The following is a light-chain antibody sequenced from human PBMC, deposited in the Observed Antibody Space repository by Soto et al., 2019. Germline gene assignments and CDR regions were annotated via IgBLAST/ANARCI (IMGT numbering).Light chain of an antibody. Sequence: VVITQSPASFAFSLGDRSTINWKSSQSLLFSSNKKNYLAWYQQRPGQPPKLLIYWASSRESGVPDRFTGSGSGTDFTLSISSLQAEDVAVYYCQQFYSSPLTFGGGTKVDIK. V-gene: IGKV4-1*01. CDR3: QQFYSSPLT. CDR1: QSLLFSSNKKNY. CDR2: WAS. J-gene: IGKJ4*01.